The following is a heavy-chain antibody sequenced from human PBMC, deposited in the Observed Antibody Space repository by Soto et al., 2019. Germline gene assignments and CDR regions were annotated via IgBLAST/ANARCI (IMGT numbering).Heavy chain of an antibody. J-gene: IGHJ4*02. Sequence: QVQRQDSAPGLVKPSGTLSITCPVSGGSINSPNWWNWVRQPPGKGLEWIGEIHQSGSSNYNPSLKSRRTLSVDKSKNELSLKLNSVTAADTAVYYCGRAYSSGSPIDSWGQGTLVTVSS. CDR2: IHQSGSS. D-gene: IGHD6-19*01. CDR3: GRAYSSGSPIDS. CDR1: GGSINSPNW. V-gene: IGHV4-4*02.